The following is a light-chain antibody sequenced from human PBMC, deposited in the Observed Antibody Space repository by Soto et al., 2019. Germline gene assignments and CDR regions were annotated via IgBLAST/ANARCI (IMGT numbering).Light chain of an antibody. CDR2: EVS. Sequence: QSALTQPPSASGSPGQSVTISCTGTSSDVGGYSDVSWYQHHPGKAPKLMISEVSKRPSGVPDRFSGSKSGNTASLTVSGLQAEDEADYYCSSFAGNNNLVFGGGTKLTVL. CDR1: SSDVGGYSD. V-gene: IGLV2-8*01. J-gene: IGLJ2*01. CDR3: SSFAGNNNLV.